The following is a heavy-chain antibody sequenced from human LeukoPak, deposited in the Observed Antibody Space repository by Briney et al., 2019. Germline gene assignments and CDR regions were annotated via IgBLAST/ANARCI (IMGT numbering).Heavy chain of an antibody. CDR1: GFTFSSYW. CDR2: IKQDGSEK. J-gene: IGHJ5*02. CDR3: ARDRGGSYYVFDP. V-gene: IGHV3-7*01. Sequence: GGSLRLSCAASGFTFSSYWMSWVRQAPGKGLEWVANIKQDGSEKYYVDSVKGRFTISRDNAKNSLYLQMNSLRAEDTAMYYCARDRGGSYYVFDPWGQGTLVTVSS. D-gene: IGHD1-26*01.